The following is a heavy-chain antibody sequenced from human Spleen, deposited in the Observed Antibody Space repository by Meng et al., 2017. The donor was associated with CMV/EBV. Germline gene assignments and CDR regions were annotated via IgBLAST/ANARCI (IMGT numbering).Heavy chain of an antibody. J-gene: IGHJ6*02. V-gene: IGHV3-30*04. CDR2: ISSDGRNK. CDR3: ARLREDLGALLVDAPRKDYYGMDV. CDR1: GFTFSSYP. Sequence: GESLKISCAASGFTFSSYPMHWVRQAPGKGLEWVAVISSDGRNKYYADSVQGRFTISRDNSKSTLYLQMNSLRVEDTAVYYCARLREDLGALLVDAPRKDYYGMDVWGPGTTVTVSS. D-gene: IGHD2-15*01.